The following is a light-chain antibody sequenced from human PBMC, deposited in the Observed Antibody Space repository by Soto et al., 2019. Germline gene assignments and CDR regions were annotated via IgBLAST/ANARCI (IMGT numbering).Light chain of an antibody. Sequence: EFVLTQSPDTLSLSPGERATLSCRASQTVRNNYLAWYQQKPGQAPKLLIYDASSRATGIPDRFSGGGSGTDFILTISRLEPEDFAVYYCQQFSSYPLTFGGGTKVDIK. CDR2: DAS. CDR3: QQFSSYPLT. J-gene: IGKJ4*01. CDR1: QTVRNNY. V-gene: IGKV3-20*01.